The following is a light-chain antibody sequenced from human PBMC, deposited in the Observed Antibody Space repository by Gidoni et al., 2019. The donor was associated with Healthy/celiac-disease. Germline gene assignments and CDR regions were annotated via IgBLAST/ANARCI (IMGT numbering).Light chain of an antibody. CDR3: QQYYSTLTWT. CDR1: QSVLYSSNNKND. V-gene: IGKV4-1*01. Sequence: DIVMTQSPDSLAVSLGERDTINCKASQSVLYSSNNKNDLAWYQQKPGQPPKLLIYWASTRESGVPDRFSGSGSGTDFTLTISSLQAEDVAVYYCQQYYSTLTWTFGQGTKVEIK. J-gene: IGKJ1*01. CDR2: WAS.